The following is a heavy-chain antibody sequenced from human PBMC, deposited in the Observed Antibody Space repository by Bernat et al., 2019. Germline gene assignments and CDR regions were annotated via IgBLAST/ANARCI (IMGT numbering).Heavy chain of an antibody. D-gene: IGHD1-1*01. Sequence: EVQLVESGGGLVKPGGSLRLSCAASGFTFSSYSMNWVRQAPGKGLEWVSSISSSSSYIYYADTLKGRFTVSRDSAKNSLYLQMNSLRAEDTAVYYWARLVERTERRFDYWGQGTLVTVSS. V-gene: IGHV3-21*01. CDR2: ISSSSSYI. CDR1: GFTFSSYS. J-gene: IGHJ4*02. CDR3: ARLVERTERRFDY.